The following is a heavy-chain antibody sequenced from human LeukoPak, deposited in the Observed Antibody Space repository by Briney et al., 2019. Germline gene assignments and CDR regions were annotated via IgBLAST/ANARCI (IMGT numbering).Heavy chain of an antibody. CDR3: ASGPPFLKYFEY. Sequence: PGGSLRLSCAASGFTFSTYVMNWFRQGPGKGLECVSTISVGAEYICYADSVKGRFTISRDDSNNALYLQMHSLRAEDTALYYCASGPPFLKYFEYWGQGTLVTVSS. V-gene: IGHV3-23*01. D-gene: IGHD3-3*01. CDR2: ISVGAEYI. CDR1: GFTFSTYV. J-gene: IGHJ4*02.